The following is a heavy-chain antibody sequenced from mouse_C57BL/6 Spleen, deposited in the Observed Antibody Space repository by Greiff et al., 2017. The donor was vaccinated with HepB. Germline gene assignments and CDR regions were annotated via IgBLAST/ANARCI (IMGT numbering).Heavy chain of an antibody. J-gene: IGHJ4*01. CDR3: TRARAYYSNYGAMDY. CDR2: IDPETGGT. Sequence: VQLQQSGAELVRPGASVTLSCKASGYTFTDYEMHWVKQTPVHGLEWIGAIDPETGGTAYNQKFKGKAILTADKSSSTAYMELRSLTSEDSAVYYCTRARAYYSNYGAMDYWGQGTSVTVSS. D-gene: IGHD2-5*01. CDR1: GYTFTDYE. V-gene: IGHV1-15*01.